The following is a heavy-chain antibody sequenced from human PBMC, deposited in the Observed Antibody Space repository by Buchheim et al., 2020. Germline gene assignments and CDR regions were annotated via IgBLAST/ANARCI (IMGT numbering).Heavy chain of an antibody. CDR2: INYSGST. CDR1: GGSISSGGYY. J-gene: IGHJ4*02. V-gene: IGHV4-31*01. CDR3: AREVGWELLNCFDY. Sequence: QVQLQESGPGLVKPSQTLPLTCTVSGGSISSGGYYWSWIRQHPGKGLEWIGYINYSGSTYYTPSLNSPVTISVDTLSNPFSLKLSSVTAADTAVYYCAREVGWELLNCFDYWGQGTL. D-gene: IGHD1-26*01.